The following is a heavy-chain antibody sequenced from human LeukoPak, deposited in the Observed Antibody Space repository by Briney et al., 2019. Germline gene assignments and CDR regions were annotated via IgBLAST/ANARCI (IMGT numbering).Heavy chain of an antibody. Sequence: PGGSLRLSCAASGFTFSSYAMSWVRQAPGKGLEWVSTISGSGRSTYYADSVKGRFTLSRDNSKNTLYLQMNSLRAEDTAVYYCAKGQSLNTIIVVITTVDYWGQGTLVTVSS. CDR2: ISGSGRST. V-gene: IGHV3-23*01. CDR1: GFTFSSYA. CDR3: AKGQSLNTIIVVITTVDY. D-gene: IGHD3-22*01. J-gene: IGHJ4*02.